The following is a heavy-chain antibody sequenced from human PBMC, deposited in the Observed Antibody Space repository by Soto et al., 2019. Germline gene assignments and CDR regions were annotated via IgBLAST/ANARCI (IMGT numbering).Heavy chain of an antibody. CDR1: GFTFDDYA. J-gene: IGHJ3*02. D-gene: IGHD3-3*01. V-gene: IGHV3-9*01. Sequence: LSCAASGFTFDDYAMHWVRQAPGKGLEWVSGISWNSGSIGYADSVKGRFTISRDNAKNSLYLQMNSLRAEDTALYYCAKDTRGFWSGYPDAFDIWGQGTMVTVSS. CDR3: AKDTRGFWSGYPDAFDI. CDR2: ISWNSGSI.